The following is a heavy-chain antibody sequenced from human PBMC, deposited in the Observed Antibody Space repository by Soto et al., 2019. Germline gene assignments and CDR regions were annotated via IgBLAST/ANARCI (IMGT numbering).Heavy chain of an antibody. CDR2: INPNSGGT. D-gene: IGHD6-19*01. CDR3: ARDRSSGWYDYYYYYGMDV. V-gene: IGHV1-2*02. J-gene: IGHJ6*02. Sequence: ASVKVSCKASGYTFTGYYMHWVRQAPGQGLEWMGWINPNSGGTNYAQKFQGRVTMTRDTSISTAYMELSRLRSDDTAVYYCARDRSSGWYDYYYYYGMDVWGQGTTVTVSS. CDR1: GYTFTGYY.